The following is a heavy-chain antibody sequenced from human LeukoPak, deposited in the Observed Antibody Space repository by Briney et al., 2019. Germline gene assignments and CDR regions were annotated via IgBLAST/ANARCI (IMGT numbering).Heavy chain of an antibody. CDR3: ARDKGLLQSFDY. Sequence: ASVKVSCKASDYTFTNHGISWVRQAPGQGLEWMGWISAYNGKTYYAQKFQGRVTVTTDTSTSTAYMELRSLRSDDTAVYYCARDKGLLQSFDYWGQGTLVTVSS. CDR1: DYTFTNHG. D-gene: IGHD2-21*02. CDR2: ISAYNGKT. V-gene: IGHV1-18*01. J-gene: IGHJ4*02.